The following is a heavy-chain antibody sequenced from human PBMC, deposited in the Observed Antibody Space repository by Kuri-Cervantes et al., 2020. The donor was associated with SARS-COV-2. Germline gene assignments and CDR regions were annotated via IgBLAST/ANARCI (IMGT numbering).Heavy chain of an antibody. V-gene: IGHV4-4*02. Sequence: SETLSLTCAVSGGSISSSNWWSWVRQPPGKGLEWIGEIYHSGSTNYNPSLKSRVTMSVDKSKNQFSLKLSSVTAADTAVYYCARTYSSSSLFYDYWGQGTLVTVSS. J-gene: IGHJ4*02. CDR3: ARTYSSSSLFYDY. D-gene: IGHD6-6*01. CDR2: IYHSGST. CDR1: GGSISSSNW.